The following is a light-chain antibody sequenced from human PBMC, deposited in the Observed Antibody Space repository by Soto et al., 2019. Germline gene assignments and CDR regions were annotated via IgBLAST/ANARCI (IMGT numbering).Light chain of an antibody. CDR3: QQYYGAPLT. CDR1: QGVLSSSNNKNY. Sequence: DIVMSQSPDSLAVFLGERATINCKSSQGVLSSSNNKNYLAWYQQKPRQPPKLLINWASTRESGVPDRFSGSGSGADFTLTISSLQAEDVAVYYCQQYYGAPLTFGQGTKVDIK. CDR2: WAS. J-gene: IGKJ1*01. V-gene: IGKV4-1*01.